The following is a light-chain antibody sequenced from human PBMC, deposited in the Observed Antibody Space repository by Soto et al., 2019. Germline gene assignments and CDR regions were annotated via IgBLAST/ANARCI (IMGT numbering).Light chain of an antibody. V-gene: IGKV1-27*01. CDR2: AAS. Sequence: DTQMTQSPPSLSASVGDRVTITCRASQGISNYLAWYQQRPGKVPKLLIYAASTLQSGVPSRFSGSGSGTVFTLTISSLQPEDVATYYCQKYSSAPWTFGQGTKVEIK. CDR1: QGISNY. J-gene: IGKJ1*01. CDR3: QKYSSAPWT.